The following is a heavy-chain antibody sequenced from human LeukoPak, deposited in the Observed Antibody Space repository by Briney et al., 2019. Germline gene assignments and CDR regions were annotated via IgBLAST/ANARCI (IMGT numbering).Heavy chain of an antibody. Sequence: SETLSLTWTVSGXSITSSNAYWGWIRQPPGKGREWIGSIYYSVSTYYNPSLKSRVTISVDTSKNQSSLKLSSVTAADTAVYYCARHSGLSAPFDYWGQGTLVTVSS. CDR1: GXSITSSNAY. D-gene: IGHD3-16*02. CDR3: ARHSGLSAPFDY. V-gene: IGHV4-39*01. J-gene: IGHJ4*02. CDR2: IYYSVST.